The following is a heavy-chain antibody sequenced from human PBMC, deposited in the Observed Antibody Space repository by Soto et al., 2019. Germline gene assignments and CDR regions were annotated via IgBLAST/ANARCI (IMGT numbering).Heavy chain of an antibody. V-gene: IGHV1-3*01. CDR3: ATAFNQWLAPYYFDY. CDR1: GYSYTSYA. Sequence: TSVKVSCEASGYSYTSYAMHWVRQAPGQRLEWMGWINAGNGNTKYSQKFQGRVTITRDTSASTAYMELSSLRSEDTAVYYCATAFNQWLAPYYFDYWGQGTLVTVSS. D-gene: IGHD6-19*01. CDR2: INAGNGNT. J-gene: IGHJ4*02.